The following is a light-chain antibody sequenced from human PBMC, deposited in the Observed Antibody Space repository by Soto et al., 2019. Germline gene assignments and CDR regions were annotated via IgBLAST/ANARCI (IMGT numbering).Light chain of an antibody. J-gene: IGLJ1*01. CDR2: EVN. V-gene: IGLV2-8*01. CDR3: SSYAGTNNRYV. CDR1: GSDFGGYNF. Sequence: QSALTQPPSASGSPGQSVTISCTGTGSDFGGYNFVSWYQQHPGKVPKLIIYEVNKRPSGVPDRFSGSKSGNTASLTVSGLQADDEADYYCSSYAGTNNRYVFGTGTKVTVL.